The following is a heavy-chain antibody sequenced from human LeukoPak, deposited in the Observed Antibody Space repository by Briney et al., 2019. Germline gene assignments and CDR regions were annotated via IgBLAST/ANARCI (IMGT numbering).Heavy chain of an antibody. D-gene: IGHD1-26*01. CDR1: GFTFSSYA. V-gene: IGHV3-23*01. J-gene: IGHJ3*02. CDR3: ARGPIGEWELVMLAFDI. CDR2: ISGSGGST. Sequence: GGSLRLSCAASGFTFSSYAMSWVRQAPGKGLERVSAISGSGGSTYYADSVKGRFTISRDNSKNTLYLQMGSLRAEDMAVYYCARGPIGEWELVMLAFDIWGQGTMVTVSS.